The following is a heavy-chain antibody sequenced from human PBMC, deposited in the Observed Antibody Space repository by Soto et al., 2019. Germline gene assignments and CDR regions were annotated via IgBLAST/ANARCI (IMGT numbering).Heavy chain of an antibody. CDR3: ARDPFYGDSPYGMDV. CDR1: GFTFSSYG. V-gene: IGHV3-33*01. Sequence: QVQLVESGGGVVQPGRSLRLSCAASGFTFSSYGMHWVRQAPGKGLEWVAVIWYDGSNKYYADSVKGRFTISRDNSKNTLYLQMNSLRAEDTALYYCARDPFYGDSPYGMDVWGQGTTVTVSS. CDR2: IWYDGSNK. J-gene: IGHJ6*02. D-gene: IGHD4-17*01.